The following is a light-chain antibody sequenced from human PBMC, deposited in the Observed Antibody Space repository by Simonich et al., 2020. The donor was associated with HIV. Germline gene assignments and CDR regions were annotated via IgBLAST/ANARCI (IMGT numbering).Light chain of an antibody. Sequence: DIVMTQSPDSLTVSLGERATINCKSSQSVLYSSNNKNYLAWYQQKPGQPPKLLIYWASTRESGVPDRFSASGSGTDFTLTISSLQAEDVAVYYCQQNYNTPVTFGQGTRLEIK. V-gene: IGKV4-1*01. CDR3: QQNYNTPVT. J-gene: IGKJ5*01. CDR1: QSVLYSSNNKNY. CDR2: WAS.